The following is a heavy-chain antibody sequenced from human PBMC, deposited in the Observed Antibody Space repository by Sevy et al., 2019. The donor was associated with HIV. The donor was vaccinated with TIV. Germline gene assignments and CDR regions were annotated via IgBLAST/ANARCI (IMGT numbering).Heavy chain of an antibody. J-gene: IGHJ4*02. CDR2: ISDSSDTI. V-gene: IGHV3-48*04. CDR3: AGVRDRYCSGGSCYDGYIFDY. CDR1: GFIFSNYY. D-gene: IGHD2-15*01. Sequence: GGSLRLSCAASGFIFSNYYMTWVRQAPGKGLEWVSYISDSSDTISYADSLKGRFTISTDNTKNALYLQMSSLRGEYMAVYYGAGVRDRYCSGGSCYDGYIFDYWGQGTLVTVSS.